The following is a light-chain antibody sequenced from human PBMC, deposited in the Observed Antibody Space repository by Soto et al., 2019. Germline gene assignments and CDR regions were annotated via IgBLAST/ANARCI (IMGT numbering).Light chain of an antibody. CDR3: QQSFSVPIT. CDR1: QSIAGY. J-gene: IGKJ5*01. V-gene: IGKV1-39*01. Sequence: DIQMPQYPSSLSASVGDRVTVTCRASQSIAGYLSWYQQRPGKAPKFLIYSTSNLQRGVPSRFSGSGSGTDFSLTINGLQPEDFATYFCQQSFSVPITFGQGTRLEI. CDR2: STS.